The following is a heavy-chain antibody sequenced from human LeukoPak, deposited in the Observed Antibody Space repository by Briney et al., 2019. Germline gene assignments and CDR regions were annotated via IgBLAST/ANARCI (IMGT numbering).Heavy chain of an antibody. Sequence: GGSLRLSCAASGFTFSSYNMNWVRQAPGKGLEWVSSISYSTTYTYYADSVKGRFTISRDNGKNSLFLQMNSLRAEDTAVYYCATEGVVSGTSGKSLFDYWGQGTLVTVSS. D-gene: IGHD2-8*01. CDR2: ISYSTTYT. CDR1: GFTFSSYN. J-gene: IGHJ4*02. CDR3: ATEGVVSGTSGKSLFDY. V-gene: IGHV3-21*01.